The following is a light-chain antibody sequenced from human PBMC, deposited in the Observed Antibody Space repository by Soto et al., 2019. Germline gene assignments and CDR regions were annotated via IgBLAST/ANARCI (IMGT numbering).Light chain of an antibody. CDR3: ATCDDSLNNVI. V-gene: IGLV1-44*01. Sequence: QSVLTQSPSASGSSGQKVSISCSGSSSNIGSNTVNWYQLVPGTAPKLLIYSNDQRPSAVPGRFSGSKSGTSASLTISGLQSEDEADYYCATCDDSLNNVIFGGGTK. CDR2: SND. J-gene: IGLJ2*01. CDR1: SSNIGSNT.